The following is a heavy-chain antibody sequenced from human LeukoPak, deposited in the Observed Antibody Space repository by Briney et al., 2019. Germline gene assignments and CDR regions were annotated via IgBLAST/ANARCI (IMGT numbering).Heavy chain of an antibody. CDR2: INYSGRT. CDR3: ARLVDYDNSGDPDIFDI. Sequence: ASETLSLTCTVSGGSIRSYYWSWIRQPPGKGPEWIGSINYSGRTKYNPSLLSRVTISLDTSKNLSSLQMISVTAADTAGYYCARLVDYDNSGDPDIFDIWGQGTMVTVSS. CDR1: GGSIRSYY. V-gene: IGHV4-59*01. D-gene: IGHD3-22*01. J-gene: IGHJ3*02.